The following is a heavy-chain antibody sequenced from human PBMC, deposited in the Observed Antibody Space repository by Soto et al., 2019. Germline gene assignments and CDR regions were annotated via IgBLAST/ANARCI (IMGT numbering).Heavy chain of an antibody. CDR1: GFSCSIYG. CDR3: TKRRNVLRFLEWSSGMEV. D-gene: IGHD3-3*01. Sequence: LRLSFAASGFSCSIYGTDWVRRAPGKGLEWVAFISDDGSNKYYADSMKGRFTMSRDKSKRTLYLQMSSLRVEDTAVYYCTKRRNVLRFLEWSSGMEVWGQGTTVTVSS. J-gene: IGHJ6*02. V-gene: IGHV3-30*18. CDR2: ISDDGSNK.